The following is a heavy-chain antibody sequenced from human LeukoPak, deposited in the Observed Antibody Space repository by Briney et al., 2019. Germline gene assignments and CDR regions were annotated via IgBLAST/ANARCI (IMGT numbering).Heavy chain of an antibody. Sequence: TGGSLRLSCAASGFTFSRDSMPWVRQSPGKGLVWLSRINPDGSTTNYADSVRGRFTISRDNAKNTLYLQMNSLRDEDTAVYYCASDVGYKFDYWGQGTLVTFSS. CDR2: INPDGSTT. V-gene: IGHV3-74*01. D-gene: IGHD5-24*01. CDR3: ASDVGYKFDY. J-gene: IGHJ4*02. CDR1: GFTFSRDS.